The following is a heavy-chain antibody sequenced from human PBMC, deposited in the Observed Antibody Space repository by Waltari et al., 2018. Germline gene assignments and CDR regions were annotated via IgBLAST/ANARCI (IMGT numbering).Heavy chain of an antibody. Sequence: QVQLQESGPGLVKPSQTLSLTCTVSGGSISSGSYYWSWIRQPAGKGLEWIGRIYTSGSTNSNPSLKSRVTISVDTSKNQSSLKLSSVTAADTAVYYCARGYDSSGYGMDVWGQGTTVTVSS. V-gene: IGHV4-61*02. CDR3: ARGYDSSGYGMDV. CDR1: GGSISSGSYY. J-gene: IGHJ6*02. CDR2: IYTSGST. D-gene: IGHD3-22*01.